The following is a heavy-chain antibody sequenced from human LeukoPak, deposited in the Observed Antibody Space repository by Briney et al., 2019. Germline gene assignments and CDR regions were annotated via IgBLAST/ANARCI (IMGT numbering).Heavy chain of an antibody. V-gene: IGHV3-66*01. J-gene: IGHJ4*02. CDR3: ARDAVTGGVDY. D-gene: IGHD3-16*01. CDR1: GFTVSSNY. Sequence: PGGSLRLSCAASGFTVSSNYMSWVRQAPGKGLEWVSVIYSGGSTYYADSVKGRFTISRDNSKNTLYLQMNSLRAEDTAVYYCARDAVTGGVDYWGQGTLITVSS. CDR2: IYSGGST.